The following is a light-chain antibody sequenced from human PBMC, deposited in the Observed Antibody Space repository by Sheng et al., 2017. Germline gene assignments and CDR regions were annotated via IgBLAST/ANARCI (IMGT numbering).Light chain of an antibody. CDR2: DTN. Sequence: QAVVTQEPSLTVSPGGTVTLTCGSSTGAVTSGHFPYWFQQKPGQAPRTLIYDTNNRHSWAPARFSGSLLGGKAALTLSGAQPEDEAEYFCLLVYSGPRGVFGGGTKLTVL. J-gene: IGLJ3*02. CDR1: TGAVTSGHF. V-gene: IGLV7-46*01. CDR3: LLVYSGPRGV.